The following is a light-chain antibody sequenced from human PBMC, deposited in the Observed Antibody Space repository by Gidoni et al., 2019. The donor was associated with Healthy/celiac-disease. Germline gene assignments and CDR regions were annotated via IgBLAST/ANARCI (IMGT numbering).Light chain of an antibody. J-gene: IGKJ1*01. CDR2: DAS. V-gene: IGKV3-11*01. CDR3: QQRSNWPRWT. Sequence: EIVLPHSPATLSLSPGERATLSCRASQSVSSYLAWYQQKPGQAPRLLIYDASNRATGIPARFSGSGSGTDFTLTISSLEPEDFAVYYCQQRSNWPRWTFGQGTKVEIK. CDR1: QSVSSY.